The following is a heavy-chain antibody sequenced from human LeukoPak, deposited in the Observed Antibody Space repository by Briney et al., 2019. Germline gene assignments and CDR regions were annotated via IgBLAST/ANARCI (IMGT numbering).Heavy chain of an antibody. V-gene: IGHV1-8*01. CDR2: MNPNSGNT. D-gene: IGHD6-13*01. CDR1: GYTFTSYD. Sequence: ASVKVSCKASGYTFTSYDINWVRQATGQGLEWMGWMNPNSGNTGYAQKFQGRVTMTEDTSTDTAYMELSSLRSEDTAVYYCATDRYSSSWWYFDLWGRGTLVTVSS. J-gene: IGHJ2*01. CDR3: ATDRYSSSWWYFDL.